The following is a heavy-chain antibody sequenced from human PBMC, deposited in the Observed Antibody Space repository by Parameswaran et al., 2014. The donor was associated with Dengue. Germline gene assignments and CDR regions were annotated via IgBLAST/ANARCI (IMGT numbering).Heavy chain of an antibody. Sequence: VRQMPGKGLEWVAVISYDGSNKYYADSVKGRFTISRDNSKNTLYLQMNSLRAEDTAVYYCAKEGSSLYYDSRDDAFDIWGQGTMVT. J-gene: IGHJ3*02. CDR3: AKEGSSLYYDSRDDAFDI. D-gene: IGHD3-22*01. V-gene: IGHV3-30*18. CDR2: ISYDGSNK.